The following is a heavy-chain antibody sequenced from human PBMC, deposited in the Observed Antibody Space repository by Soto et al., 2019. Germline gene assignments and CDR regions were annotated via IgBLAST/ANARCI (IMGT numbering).Heavy chain of an antibody. CDR1: GCTFSSYA. CDR3: AVSGIAVAGKGDWFEP. J-gene: IGHJ5*02. CDR2: IIPIFGTA. Sequence: ASVKVSCKASGCTFSSYAISWVRQAPGQGLEWMGGIIPIFGTANYAQKFQGRVTITADESTSTAYMELSSLRSEDTAVYYCAVSGIAVAGKGDWFEPWGQGTLGSVSS. V-gene: IGHV1-69*13. D-gene: IGHD6-19*01.